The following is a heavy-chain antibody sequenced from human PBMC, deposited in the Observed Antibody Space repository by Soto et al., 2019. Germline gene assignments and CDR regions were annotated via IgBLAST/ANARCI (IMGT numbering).Heavy chain of an antibody. Sequence: ALLNGYCTSAGYGYTIYRGGWGRKTQEQGLEWMGWISGYNGNTHYAQKLQGRVTMTTDTSTSTAYMELRSLRSDDTAVYYCARDRGCSRTSCYSGVYYYYGMDFWCQGLTVTV. CDR3: ARDRGCSRTSCYSGVYYYYGMDF. D-gene: IGHD2-2*01. J-gene: IGHJ6*02. V-gene: IGHV1-18*01. CDR2: ISGYNGNT. CDR1: GYGYTIYR.